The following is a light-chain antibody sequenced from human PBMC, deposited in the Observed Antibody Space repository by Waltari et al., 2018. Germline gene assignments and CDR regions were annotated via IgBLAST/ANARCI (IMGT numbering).Light chain of an antibody. CDR1: QSVRCSS. V-gene: IGKV3-20*01. J-gene: IGKJ5*01. Sequence: EIVLTQSPGTLSLSPGERATLSCRASQSVRCSSLAWSQQKPCQAPRLLIYDDSSRVTAFPDRFSASWSGTDFTLTVSRLEPEDSAVYYCQQYSTSPITFGQGTRLEIK. CDR3: QQYSTSPIT. CDR2: DDS.